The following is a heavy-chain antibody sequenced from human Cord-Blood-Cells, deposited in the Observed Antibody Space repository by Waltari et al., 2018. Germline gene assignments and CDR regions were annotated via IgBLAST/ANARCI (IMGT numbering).Heavy chain of an antibody. CDR1: GYTLTELS. V-gene: IGHV1-24*01. Sequence: QVQLVQSGAEVKKPGASVKVSCKVSGYTLTELSMHWVRQAPGKGLEGMGGVDPEEGETIYEQKFQGRVTKTEDTSTDTADMELSRLRSEDTAVYYWATGAVDTAMVDYWGQGTLVTVSS. J-gene: IGHJ4*02. CDR2: VDPEEGET. D-gene: IGHD5-18*01. CDR3: ATGAVDTAMVDY.